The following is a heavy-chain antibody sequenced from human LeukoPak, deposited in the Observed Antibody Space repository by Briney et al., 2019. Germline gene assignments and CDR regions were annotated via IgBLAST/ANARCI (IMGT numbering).Heavy chain of an antibody. V-gene: IGHV1-2*02. J-gene: IGHJ4*02. CDR3: ARALRYCGSNSCPPGY. CDR2: INPNSGGT. D-gene: IGHD2-2*01. Sequence: GASVKVSCKASGYTFTVYYMHWGRQAPGQGREWMGCINPNSGGTNYAQKFQGRVTMTRDTSISTACMELSRLRSDDTGVYYCARALRYCGSNSCPPGYWGQGTLVTVSS. CDR1: GYTFTVYY.